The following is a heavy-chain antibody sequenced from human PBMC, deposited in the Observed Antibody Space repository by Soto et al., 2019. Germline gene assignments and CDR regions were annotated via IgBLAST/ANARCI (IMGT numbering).Heavy chain of an antibody. D-gene: IGHD2-15*01. CDR3: ASWTMVVAATISFVP. CDR2: IYYSGST. Sequence: SETLSLTCTVSGGSISSYYWSWIRQPPGKGLEWIGYIYYSGSTNYNPSLKSRVTISVDTSKNQFSLKLSSVTAADTAVYYCASWTMVVAATISFVPWGQGTLVTAPQ. J-gene: IGHJ5*02. V-gene: IGHV4-59*01. CDR1: GGSISSYY.